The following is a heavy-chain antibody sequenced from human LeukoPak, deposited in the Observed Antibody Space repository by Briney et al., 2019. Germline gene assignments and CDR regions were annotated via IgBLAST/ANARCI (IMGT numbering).Heavy chain of an antibody. CDR1: GVSISSYY. CDR3: ASLHGYCSSTSCYRGEDYYYYYMDV. J-gene: IGHJ6*03. CDR2: IYYSGST. Sequence: SETLSLXCTVSGVSISSYYWSWIRQPPGKGLEWMGYIYYSGSTNYNPSLKSRVTISVDTSKNQFSLKLSSVTAADTAVYYCASLHGYCSSTSCYRGEDYYYYYMDVWGKGTTVTVSS. V-gene: IGHV4-59*01. D-gene: IGHD2-2*02.